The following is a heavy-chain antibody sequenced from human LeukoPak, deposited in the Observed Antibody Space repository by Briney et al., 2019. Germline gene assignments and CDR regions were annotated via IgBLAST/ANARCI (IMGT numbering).Heavy chain of an antibody. CDR3: TRPSDTANYYGMDV. CDR2: IDKKDKGYATAT. Sequence: PGGSLRLSCAASGFTFSGSAIHWVRQSSGKGLEWVGQIDKKDKGYATATAYAASVKGRFTISRDDSKNTAYLQMNSLKTEDTAVYYCTRPSDTANYYGMDVWGQGTTVTVSS. D-gene: IGHD5-18*01. CDR1: GFTFSGSA. V-gene: IGHV3-73*01. J-gene: IGHJ6*02.